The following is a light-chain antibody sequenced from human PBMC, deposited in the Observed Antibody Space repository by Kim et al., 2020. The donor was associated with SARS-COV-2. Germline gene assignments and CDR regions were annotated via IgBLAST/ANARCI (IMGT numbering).Light chain of an antibody. CDR3: QAWDSNTRI. J-gene: IGLJ1*01. CDR2: HRV. Sequence: VSPGQTARLTGFGDKLVNKDVSWYQQRPGQSPVLVIYHRVKRPSGIPERFSASNSGNTATLTISGTQPTDEADYYCQAWDSNTRIFGSGTQVTVL. CDR1: KLVNKD. V-gene: IGLV3-1*01.